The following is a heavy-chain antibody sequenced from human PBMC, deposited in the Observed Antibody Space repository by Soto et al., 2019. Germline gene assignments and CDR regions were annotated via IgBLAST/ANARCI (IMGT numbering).Heavy chain of an antibody. V-gene: IGHV3-7*05. CDR2: IKQAGSDK. J-gene: IGHJ4*02. D-gene: IGHD2-15*01. Sequence: EVQLVESGGGLVQPGGSLRLSCAASGFTFSTYWMSWVRQAPGKGLEWVANIKQAGSDKYYVDSVKGRFTISRDNAKNSLYLQMNGLRAADTAVYYCARVKSLAGHYWGQGTLVTVSS. CDR3: ARVKSLAGHY. CDR1: GFTFSTYW.